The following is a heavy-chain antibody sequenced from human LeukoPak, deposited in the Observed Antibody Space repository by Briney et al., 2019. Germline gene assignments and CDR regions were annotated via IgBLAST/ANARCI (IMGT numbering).Heavy chain of an antibody. J-gene: IGHJ4*02. V-gene: IGHV3-48*02. CDR1: GFIFSNYS. D-gene: IGHD2-2*01. CDR2: ISSTSNTI. Sequence: GGSLRLSCAASGFIFSNYSMNWVRQAPGKGLEWVSWISSTSNTIYYADSVKGRFTISRDNAKNSLDLQMNSLRDEDTAVYYCARPSRSTGPAYWGQGTLVTVAS. CDR3: ARPSRSTGPAY.